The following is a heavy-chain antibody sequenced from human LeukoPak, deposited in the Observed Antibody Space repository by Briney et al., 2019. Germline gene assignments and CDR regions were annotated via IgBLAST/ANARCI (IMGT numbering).Heavy chain of an antibody. CDR2: IIPIFGTA. D-gene: IGHD3-22*01. CDR1: GGTFSSYA. V-gene: IGHV1-69*13. CDR3: ARESESYDSSGYYFDY. Sequence: GASVKVSCKASGGTFSSYAISWVRQAPGQGLEWMGGIIPIFGTANYAQKFQGRVMITADESTSTAYMELSSLRSEDTAVYYCARESESYDSSGYYFDYWGQGTLVTVSS. J-gene: IGHJ4*02.